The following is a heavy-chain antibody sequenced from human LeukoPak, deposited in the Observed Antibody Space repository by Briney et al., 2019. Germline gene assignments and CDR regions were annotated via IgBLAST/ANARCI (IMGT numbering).Heavy chain of an antibody. V-gene: IGHV3-74*01. CDR2: INSDGSST. Sequence: GGSLRLSCAESGSSSSMDARCWVRQAPGKGLVWVSRINSDGSSTSYADTVKGRFTISRDNAKNTLYLQMNSLRAEDTAVYHCAISGGLNYHIWSDYYSGWDYWGQGTLVTVSS. D-gene: IGHD3-3*01. J-gene: IGHJ4*02. CDR3: AISGGLNYHIWSDYYSGWDY. CDR1: GSSSSMDA.